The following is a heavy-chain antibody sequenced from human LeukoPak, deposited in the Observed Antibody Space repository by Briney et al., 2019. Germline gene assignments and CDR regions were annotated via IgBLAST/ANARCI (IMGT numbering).Heavy chain of an antibody. Sequence: PGGSLRLSCAASGFTFSNYWMSWVRQAPGKGLEWVANIQQDGGVKYYVDSVKGRFTISRDNAKNSVYLQVNSLRAEDTAVYYCARIGYSSSSFDYWGQGTLVAVSS. CDR1: GFTFSNYW. J-gene: IGHJ4*02. V-gene: IGHV3-7*01. CDR3: ARIGYSSSSFDY. D-gene: IGHD6-13*01. CDR2: IQQDGGVK.